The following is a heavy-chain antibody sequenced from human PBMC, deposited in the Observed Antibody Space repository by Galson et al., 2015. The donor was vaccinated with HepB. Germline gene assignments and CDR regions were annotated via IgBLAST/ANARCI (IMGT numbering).Heavy chain of an antibody. CDR3: ARMRYYDSSGYSPMDV. D-gene: IGHD3-22*01. Sequence: PALVKPTQTLTLTCTFSGFSLSTSGMCVGWIRQPPGKALEWLALIDWDDDKYYSTSLKTRLTISKDTSKNQVVLTMTNMDPVDTATYYCARMRYYDSSGYSPMDVWGQGTTVTVSS. CDR1: GFSLSTSGMC. J-gene: IGHJ6*02. CDR2: IDWDDDK. V-gene: IGHV2-70*01.